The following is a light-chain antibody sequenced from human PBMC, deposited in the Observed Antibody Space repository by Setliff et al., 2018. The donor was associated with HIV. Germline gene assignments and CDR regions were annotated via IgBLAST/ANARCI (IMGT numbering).Light chain of an antibody. V-gene: IGLV2-23*01. CDR1: RNDVGRYDL. CDR3: CSNTGSNTYV. Sequence: LTQPASVSGSPGQSITISCSGTRNDVGRYDLVSWYQQHPGKAPKLMIYQASRRPSGVSNRFSASKSGNTASLTISGLQAEDEADYYCCSNTGSNTYVFGTGTRSPS. CDR2: QAS. J-gene: IGLJ1*01.